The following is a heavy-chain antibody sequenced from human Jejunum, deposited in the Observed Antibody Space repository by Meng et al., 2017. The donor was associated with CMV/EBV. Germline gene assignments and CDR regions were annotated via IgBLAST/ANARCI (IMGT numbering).Heavy chain of an antibody. CDR3: ARVGAYCGGDCYHPR. V-gene: IGHV4-4*02. D-gene: IGHD2-21*02. CDR1: GGSLSSRNW. J-gene: IGHJ4*02. CDR2: IYHSGST. Sequence: QVQLQESGPGLGKASGTLSLTCAVSGGSLSSRNWWSWVRQPPGKGLEWIGEIYHSGSTNYNPSLKSRVTISVDESKNQFSLRLSSVTAADTAVYYCARVGAYCGGDCYHPRWGQGTLVTVSS.